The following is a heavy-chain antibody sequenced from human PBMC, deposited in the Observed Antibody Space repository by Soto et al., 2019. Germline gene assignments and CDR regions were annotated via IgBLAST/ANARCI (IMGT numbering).Heavy chain of an antibody. V-gene: IGHV1-46*01. CDR2: INPSGGST. J-gene: IGHJ5*02. CDR3: AEEYCSSKSCYKSGWFDP. Sequence: ASVKVSCKASGYTFTSYYMHWVRQAPGQGLEWMGIINPSGGSTSYAQKFQGRVTMTRDTSTSTVYMELSSLRSEDTAVYYCAEEYCSSKSCYKSGWFDPWGQGTLVTVSS. CDR1: GYTFTSYY. D-gene: IGHD2-2*02.